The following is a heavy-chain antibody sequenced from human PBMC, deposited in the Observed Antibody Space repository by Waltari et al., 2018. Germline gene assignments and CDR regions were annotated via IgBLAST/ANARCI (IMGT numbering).Heavy chain of an antibody. J-gene: IGHJ4*02. Sequence: QLQLQESGPGLVKPSETLSLTCTVSGGSISSSSYYWGWIRQPPGKGLEWIGSIYYSGSTYYNPALNSRVTKSLYTAKNQFSLKLSSVTAADTAVYYCARDAPEYGYYDILTGYYEGIFWSFDYWGQGTLVTVSS. V-gene: IGHV4-39*07. D-gene: IGHD3-9*01. CDR3: ARDAPEYGYYDILTGYYEGIFWSFDY. CDR2: IYYSGST. CDR1: GGSISSSSYY.